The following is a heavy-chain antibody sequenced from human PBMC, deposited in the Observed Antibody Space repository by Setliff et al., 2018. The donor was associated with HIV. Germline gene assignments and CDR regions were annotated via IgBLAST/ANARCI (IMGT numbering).Heavy chain of an antibody. CDR3: ARQITSVTPEMLVVNDAFDV. J-gene: IGHJ3*01. CDR2: IFDSENN. Sequence: SETLSLTCSVSGDSITHYYWNWIRQPPGKGLEWIGNIFDSENNNYNPPLKSRVSMSVDTSKNQFSLRLTSVTAADTAVYYCARQITSVTPEMLVVNDAFDVWGQGKMVTVSS. CDR1: GDSITHYY. V-gene: IGHV4-59*01. D-gene: IGHD4-17*01.